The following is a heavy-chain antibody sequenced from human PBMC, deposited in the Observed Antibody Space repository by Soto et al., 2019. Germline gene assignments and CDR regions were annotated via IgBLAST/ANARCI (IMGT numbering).Heavy chain of an antibody. CDR1: GFTFDDYA. CDR2: ISWNSGSI. CDR3: AKGLGYCSGGSCYPAVFDY. J-gene: IGHJ4*02. V-gene: IGHV3-9*01. Sequence: EVQLVESGGGLVQPGRSLRLSCAASGFTFDDYAMHWVRQAPGKGLEWVSGISWNSGSIGYADSVKGRFTISRDNAKNSLYLQMNSLRAEDTAMYYCAKGLGYCSGGSCYPAVFDYWGQGTLVTVSS. D-gene: IGHD2-15*01.